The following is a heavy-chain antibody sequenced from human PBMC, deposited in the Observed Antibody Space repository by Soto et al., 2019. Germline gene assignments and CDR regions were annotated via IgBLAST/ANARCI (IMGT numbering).Heavy chain of an antibody. V-gene: IGHV3-7*03. CDR1: GFTFGDYW. Sequence: PWGSLRLSCAASGFTFGDYWMTWVRQAPGKGLEWVANLRRDGRERSYVDSVKCRFSVSRDNAKNSLYLQMNNLRPEDTAVYYCARDVYEILGRVVRRLDSWGEGTLVPV. CDR3: ARDVYEILGRVVRRLDS. D-gene: IGHD2-8*01. CDR2: LRRDGRER. J-gene: IGHJ4*02.